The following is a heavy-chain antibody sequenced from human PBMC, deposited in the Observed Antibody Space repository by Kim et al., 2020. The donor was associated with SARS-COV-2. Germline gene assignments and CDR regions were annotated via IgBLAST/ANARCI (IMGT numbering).Heavy chain of an antibody. CDR2: IVVGSGNT. D-gene: IGHD4-17*01. Sequence: SVKVSCKASGFTFTSSAVQWVRQARGQRLEWIGWIVVGSGNTNYAQKFQERVTITRDMSTSTAYMELSSLRSEDTAVYYCAAVGSPNYGDYRDAFDIWGQGTMVTVSS. V-gene: IGHV1-58*01. CDR1: GFTFTSSA. J-gene: IGHJ3*02. CDR3: AAVGSPNYGDYRDAFDI.